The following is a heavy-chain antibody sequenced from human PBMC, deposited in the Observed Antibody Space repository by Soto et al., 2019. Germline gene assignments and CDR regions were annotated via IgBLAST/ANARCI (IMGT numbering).Heavy chain of an antibody. CDR1: GGSVSSGSYY. D-gene: IGHD6-13*01. CDR2: IYYSGST. CDR3: ARRAIAAAGRDGMDV. V-gene: IGHV4-61*01. J-gene: IGHJ6*02. Sequence: SETLSLTCTVSGGSVSSGSYYWSWIRQPPGKGLEWIGYIYYSGSTNYNPSLKSRVTISVDTSKNQFSLKLSSVTAADTAVYYCARRAIAAAGRDGMDVWGQGTTVTVS.